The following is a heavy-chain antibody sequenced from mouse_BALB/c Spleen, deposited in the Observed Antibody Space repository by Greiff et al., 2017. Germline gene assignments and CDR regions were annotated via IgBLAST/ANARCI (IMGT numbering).Heavy chain of an antibody. CDR1: GYTFTSYT. D-gene: IGHD1-1*01. V-gene: IGHV1-4*01. CDR3: ARNHYGSSYWYFDV. Sequence: VQLKESGAELARPGASVKMSCKASGYTFTSYTMHWVKQRPGQGLEWIGYINPSSGYTNYNQKFKDKATLTADKSSSTAYMQLSSLTSEDSAVYYCARNHYGSSYWYFDVWGAGTTVTVSS. CDR2: INPSSGYT. J-gene: IGHJ1*01.